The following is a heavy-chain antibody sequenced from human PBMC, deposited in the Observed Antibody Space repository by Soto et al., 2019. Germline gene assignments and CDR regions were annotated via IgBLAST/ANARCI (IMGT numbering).Heavy chain of an antibody. CDR1: GLTCDDDG. J-gene: IGHJ3*02. Sequence: GGSLRISCAASGLTCDDDGMSLARQAPGKGLEWVSGINWNGGSTGYADSVKGRFTISRDNAKNSLYLQMNSLRAEDTALYYCARPEWELLSAFDIWGQGTMVTVSS. V-gene: IGHV3-20*04. CDR3: ARPEWELLSAFDI. CDR2: INWNGGST. D-gene: IGHD1-26*01.